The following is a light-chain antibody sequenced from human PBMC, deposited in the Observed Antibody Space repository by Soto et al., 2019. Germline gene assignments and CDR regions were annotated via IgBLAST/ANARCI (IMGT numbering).Light chain of an antibody. J-gene: IGKJ2*01. CDR1: QSVLYSSNNKNY. CDR3: QQYYTTPHT. CDR2: WAS. Sequence: DIVMTQSPDSLAVSLGERATNNCKSSQSVLYSSNNKNYLAWYQQKPGQPPNLLIYWASTRESGVPDRFSGSGSGTDFTLTISSLQAEDVAVYYCQQYYTTPHTFGQGTKVDIK. V-gene: IGKV4-1*01.